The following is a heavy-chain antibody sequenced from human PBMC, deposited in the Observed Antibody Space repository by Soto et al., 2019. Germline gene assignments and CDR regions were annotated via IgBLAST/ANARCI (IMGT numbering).Heavy chain of an antibody. Sequence: PGGSLRLSGAASGFFFSAYWISWVRQAPGKGLEWVASIKQDGIETYYLDSVKRRFTFSRDNAKNSLDLKMSSLRAEDTAVYYFARGPEGFHPLSNKWFERCGQGTPLAVCS. CDR3: ARGPEGFHPLSNKWFER. J-gene: IGHJ5*02. CDR1: GFFFSAYW. D-gene: IGHD3-10*01. CDR2: IKQDGIET. V-gene: IGHV3-7*01.